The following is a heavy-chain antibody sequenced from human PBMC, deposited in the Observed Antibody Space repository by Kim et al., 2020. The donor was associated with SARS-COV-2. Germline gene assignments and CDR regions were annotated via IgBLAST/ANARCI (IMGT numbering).Heavy chain of an antibody. J-gene: IGHJ3*02. CDR3: AREIIGTDYGDYPGEDAFDI. CDR1: GYTFTSYD. V-gene: IGHV1-8*01. Sequence: ASVKVSCKASGYTFTSYDINWVRQATGQGLEWMGWMNPNSGNTGYAQKFQGRVTMTRNTSISTAYMELSSLRSEDTAVYYCAREIIGTDYGDYPGEDAFDIWGQGTMVTVSS. D-gene: IGHD4-17*01. CDR2: MNPNSGNT.